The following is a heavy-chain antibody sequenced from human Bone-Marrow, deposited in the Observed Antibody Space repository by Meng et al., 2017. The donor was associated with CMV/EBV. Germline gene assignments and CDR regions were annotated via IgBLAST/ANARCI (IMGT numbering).Heavy chain of an antibody. CDR1: GYTFTGYY. D-gene: IGHD2-2*01. Sequence: ASVKVSCKASGYTFTGYYMHWVRQAPGQGLEWMGWINPNSGGTNYAQKFQGRVTMTRDTSISTAYMELSRLRSDDTAVYYCARDSAYCSSTSCYWYGMDVWSQGTTVTVSS. V-gene: IGHV1-2*02. J-gene: IGHJ6*02. CDR3: ARDSAYCSSTSCYWYGMDV. CDR2: INPNSGGT.